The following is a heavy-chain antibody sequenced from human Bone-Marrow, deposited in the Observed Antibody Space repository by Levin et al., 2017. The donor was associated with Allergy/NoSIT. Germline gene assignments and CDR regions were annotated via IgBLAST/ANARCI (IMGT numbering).Heavy chain of an antibody. CDR3: ARSRSGASAFERFRDLDY. CDR1: GGSISSYY. J-gene: IGHJ4*02. Sequence: SETLSLTCTVSGGSISSYYWSWIRQPPGKGLEWIGYIYYSGSTNYNPSLKSRVTISVDTSKNQFSLKLSSVTAADTAVYYCARSRSGASAFERFRDLDYWGQGTLVTVSS. V-gene: IGHV4-59*01. CDR2: IYYSGST. D-gene: IGHD3-10*01.